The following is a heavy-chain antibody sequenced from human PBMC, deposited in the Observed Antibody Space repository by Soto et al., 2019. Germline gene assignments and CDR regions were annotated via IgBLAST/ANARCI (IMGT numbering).Heavy chain of an antibody. CDR3: TINKVALNP. Sequence: QVQLVQSGAAVKEPGSSVKVSCKASGDTLNNFTVTWVRQAPGQGLEWMGTFIPILGKTNHEQKFQGRVTISEDTSTNTADMELSSLTSDDTAFYYCTINKVALNPWGQGTLVTVSS. J-gene: IGHJ5*02. CDR1: GDTLNNFT. D-gene: IGHD2-15*01. CDR2: FIPILGKT. V-gene: IGHV1-69*02.